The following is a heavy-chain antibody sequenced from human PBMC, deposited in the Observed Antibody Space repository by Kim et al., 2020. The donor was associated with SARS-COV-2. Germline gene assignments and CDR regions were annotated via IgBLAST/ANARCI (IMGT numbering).Heavy chain of an antibody. Sequence: ASVKVSCKASGYTFTSYYMHWVRQAPGQGLEWMGIINPSGGSTSYAQKFQGRVTMTRDTSTSTVYMELSSLRSEDTAVYYCARVPTTLWFGELLSNYYYYGMDVWGQGTTVTVSS. V-gene: IGHV1-46*01. J-gene: IGHJ6*02. CDR3: ARVPTTLWFGELLSNYYYYGMDV. CDR2: INPSGGST. D-gene: IGHD3-10*01. CDR1: GYTFTSYY.